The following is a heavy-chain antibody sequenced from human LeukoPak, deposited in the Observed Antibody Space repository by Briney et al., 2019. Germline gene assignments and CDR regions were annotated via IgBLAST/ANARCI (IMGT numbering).Heavy chain of an antibody. CDR1: GESSFSNYY. V-gene: IGHV4-34*01. D-gene: IGHD3-22*01. CDR2: INHSGYT. J-gene: IGHJ4*02. Sequence: SQTLSLTCAVYGESSFSNYYWSWIRQTPGGALEWIGEINHSGYTNYNPSLKSRVTLSIDTSKNQFSLRLNSVTAADTAVYYCSRQVVGNDYWGQGTLVTVSS. CDR3: SRQVVGNDY.